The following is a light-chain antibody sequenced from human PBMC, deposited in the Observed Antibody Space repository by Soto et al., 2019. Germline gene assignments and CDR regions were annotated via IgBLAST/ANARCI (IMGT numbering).Light chain of an antibody. CDR2: LGS. J-gene: IGKJ1*01. CDR3: MQALQTPWT. V-gene: IGKV2-28*01. CDR1: QSLLHSNGYNY. Sequence: DLVMTQSPLSLPVTPGEPASISCRSSQSLLHSNGYNYLDWYLQKPGQSPQLLIDLGSNRASGVPDRFSGSGSGTDFTLKISRVEAEDVGVYYCMQALQTPWTFGQGTKVDIK.